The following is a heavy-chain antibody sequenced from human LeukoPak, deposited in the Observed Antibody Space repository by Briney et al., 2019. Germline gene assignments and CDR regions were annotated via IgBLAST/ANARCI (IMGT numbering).Heavy chain of an antibody. J-gene: IGHJ5*02. CDR3: ASSSWNLWGVPGAHNWFDP. D-gene: IGHD6-13*01. V-gene: IGHV1-46*01. CDR1: GYTFTSYY. CDR2: INPSGGST. Sequence: VASVKVSCKASGYTFTSYYMHWVRQAPGQGLEWMGIINPSGGSTSYAQKFQGRVTMTRDMSTSTVYMELSSLRSEDTAVYYCASSSWNLWGVPGAHNWFDPWGQGTLVTVSS.